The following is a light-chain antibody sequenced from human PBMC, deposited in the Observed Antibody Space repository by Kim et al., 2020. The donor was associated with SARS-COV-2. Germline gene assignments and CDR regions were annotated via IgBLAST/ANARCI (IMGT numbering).Light chain of an antibody. CDR1: HDIGNY. CDR3: QHYDKVAALF. Sequence: DIQMTQSPSSLSASVGDRVTITCQASHDIGNYLNWYQQRPGSAPKLLIYDVSNLEAGVPSRFSGTGSGTYFTFTISSLQPEDVATYYCQHYDKVAALFFGGGTKVDIK. CDR2: DVS. V-gene: IGKV1-33*01. J-gene: IGKJ4*01.